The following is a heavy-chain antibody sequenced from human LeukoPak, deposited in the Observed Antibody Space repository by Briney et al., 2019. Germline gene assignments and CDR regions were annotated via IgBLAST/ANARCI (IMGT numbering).Heavy chain of an antibody. CDR1: GGSISSYY. D-gene: IGHD6-6*01. Sequence: SETLSLTCTVSGGSISSYYWSWIRQPPGKGLEWIGYIYYSGSTYYNPSLKSRVTISVDTSKNQFSLKLSSVTAADTAVYYCAREGAARTRYYFDYWGQGTLVTVSS. J-gene: IGHJ4*02. V-gene: IGHV4-59*12. CDR3: AREGAARTRYYFDY. CDR2: IYYSGST.